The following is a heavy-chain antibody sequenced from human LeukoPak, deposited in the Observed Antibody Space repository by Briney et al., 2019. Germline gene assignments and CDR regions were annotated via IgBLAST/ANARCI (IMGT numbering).Heavy chain of an antibody. D-gene: IGHD1-1*01. CDR2: IYPGDSDT. CDR3: ARQAASTGTMFDY. V-gene: IGHV5-51*01. Sequence: GESLKISCKGSGYSFTAYWIAWVRQMPGKGLEWMGIIYPGDSDTTYSPSFQGQVTISADKSISTAYLQWSSLKASDTAMYYCARQAASTGTMFDYWGQGILVTASS. J-gene: IGHJ4*02. CDR1: GYSFTAYW.